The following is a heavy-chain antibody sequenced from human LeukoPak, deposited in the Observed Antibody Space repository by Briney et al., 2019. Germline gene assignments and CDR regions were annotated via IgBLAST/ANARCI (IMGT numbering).Heavy chain of an antibody. Sequence: PGGSLRLSCAASGFLFSSYWMSWVRQAPGKGLEWVASINPDGTTEHYVDSVKGRFTVSRDNAKNSLFLQMSTLRVEDTAVYHCAKLICEVTAYDYWGPRALVTVSS. CDR3: AKLICEVTAYDY. CDR2: INPDGTTE. CDR1: GFLFSSYW. V-gene: IGHV3-7*01. D-gene: IGHD2-21*02. J-gene: IGHJ4*02.